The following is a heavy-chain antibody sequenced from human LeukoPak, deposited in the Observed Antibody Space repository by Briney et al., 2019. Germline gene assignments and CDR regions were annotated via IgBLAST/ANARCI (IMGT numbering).Heavy chain of an antibody. CDR3: AGAGAGTAVDS. D-gene: IGHD6-13*01. CDR1: GYSFTTYR. J-gene: IGHJ4*02. V-gene: IGHV5-51*01. CDR2: IYPGDSDT. Sequence: GESLKISCQGSGYSFTTYRIAWVRQLPGKGLEWMGIIYPGDSDTRYSPSFQGQFTISADKSISTAYLQWSSLKASDTAMYYCAGAGAGTAVDSWGQGTLVTVAS.